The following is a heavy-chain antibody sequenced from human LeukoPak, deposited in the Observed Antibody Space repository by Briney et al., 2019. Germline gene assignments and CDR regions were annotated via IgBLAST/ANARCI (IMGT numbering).Heavy chain of an antibody. D-gene: IGHD6-19*01. V-gene: IGHV4-39*01. CDR2: IYDNGIT. CDR1: GGLITASILY. Sequence: KPSGTLCLSCGVSGGLITASILYWAWIRQPPGQGLEWIVSIYDNGITYFNASLESRVTISVDTSTKQFSLRRRSVSAADTSVYYCARQPTVKRGAVASNFDYWGRGTLVTVSS. CDR3: ARQPTVKRGAVASNFDY. J-gene: IGHJ4*02.